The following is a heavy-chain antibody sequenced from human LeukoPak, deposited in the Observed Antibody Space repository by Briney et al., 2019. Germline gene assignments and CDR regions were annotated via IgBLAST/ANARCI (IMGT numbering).Heavy chain of an antibody. CDR1: GYTFNNYG. D-gene: IGHD2-15*01. CDR2: ISPYNGNT. J-gene: IGHJ3*02. V-gene: IGHV1-18*01. Sequence: ASVKVSCKASGYTFNNYGISWVRQVPGQGLEWMGWISPYNGNTKFAQNFQGRVTVTTETSTSTAYMELRSLRSGDTAVYYCARQTYFDGRGDDAFDIWGQGTMVTVSS. CDR3: ARQTYFDGRGDDAFDI.